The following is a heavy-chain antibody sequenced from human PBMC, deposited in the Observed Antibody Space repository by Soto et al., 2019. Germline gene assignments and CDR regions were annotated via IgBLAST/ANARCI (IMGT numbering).Heavy chain of an antibody. CDR1: GFSLSTSGVG. Sequence: QITLKESGPTLVKPTQTLTLTCTFSGFSLSTSGVGVGWIRQPPGHALEWLALIYWDDEKRYSPSLKSRLSITKDTSKNQVGLTMSNKDPVDTATYYCAHSRLVEWLSTYDYDDRDVWGKGTTVTVSS. V-gene: IGHV2-5*02. D-gene: IGHD3-3*01. J-gene: IGHJ6*03. CDR3: AHSRLVEWLSTYDYDDRDV. CDR2: IYWDDEK.